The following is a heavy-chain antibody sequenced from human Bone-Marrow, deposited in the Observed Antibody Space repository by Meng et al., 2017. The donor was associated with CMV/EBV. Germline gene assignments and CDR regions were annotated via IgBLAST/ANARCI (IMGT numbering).Heavy chain of an antibody. CDR2: INHSGST. CDR3: ARTRYCSSTSCQGNFDY. CDR1: GGSFSGYY. J-gene: IGHJ4*02. V-gene: IGHV4-34*01. D-gene: IGHD2-2*01. Sequence: VQLQQWGAGLLKPSETLSLTCAVYGGSFSGYYWSWIRQPPGKGLEWIGEINHSGSTNYNPSLKSRVTISVDTSKNQFSLKLSSVTAADTAVYYCARTRYCSSTSCQGNFDYWGQGTLVTASS.